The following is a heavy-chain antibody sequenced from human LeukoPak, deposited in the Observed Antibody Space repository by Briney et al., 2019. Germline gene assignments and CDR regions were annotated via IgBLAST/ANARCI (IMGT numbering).Heavy chain of an antibody. CDR2: ITGSSSTI. V-gene: IGHV3-48*01. Sequence: PGGSLRLSCAASGFTFSSFSMNWVRQAPGKGLEWVSFITGSSSTIYYADSVKGRFTISRDNAKNSLYLQMNSLRAEDTAVYYCEGVTGGLYWGQGTLVTVSS. CDR3: EGVTGGLY. CDR1: GFTFSSFS. J-gene: IGHJ4*02. D-gene: IGHD7-27*01.